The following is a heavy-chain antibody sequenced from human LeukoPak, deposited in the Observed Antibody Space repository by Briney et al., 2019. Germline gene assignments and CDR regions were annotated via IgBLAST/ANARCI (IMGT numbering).Heavy chain of an antibody. J-gene: IGHJ3*02. CDR1: GYTFTGYY. CDR2: INPNSGGT. CDR3: ASDPGIAVAGDAFDI. Sequence: SVKVSCKASGYTFTGYYMHWVRQAPGQGLEWMGRINPNSGGTNYAQKFQGRVTMTRDTSISTAYMELSRLGSDDTAVYYCASDPGIAVAGDAFDIWGQGTMGTVSS. D-gene: IGHD6-19*01. V-gene: IGHV1-2*06.